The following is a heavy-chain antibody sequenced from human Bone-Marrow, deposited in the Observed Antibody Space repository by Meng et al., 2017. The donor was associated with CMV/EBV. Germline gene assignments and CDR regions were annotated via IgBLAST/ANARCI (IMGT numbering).Heavy chain of an antibody. Sequence: ASMKGSCKASGYTFTGYYMHWVRQAPGQGLEWMGWINPNSGGTNYAQKFQGRVTMTRDTSISTAYMELSRLRSDDTAVYYCARMIVVVPAASFDPWGQGTLVTVSS. CDR2: INPNSGGT. J-gene: IGHJ5*02. D-gene: IGHD2-2*01. CDR1: GYTFTGYY. V-gene: IGHV1-2*02. CDR3: ARMIVVVPAASFDP.